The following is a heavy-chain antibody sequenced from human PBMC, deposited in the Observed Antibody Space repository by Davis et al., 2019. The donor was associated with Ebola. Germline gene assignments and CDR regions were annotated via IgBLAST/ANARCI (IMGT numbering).Heavy chain of an antibody. Sequence: SVKVSCKASGGTFSSHAISWVRQAPGQGLEWMGAIIPTFGTSNYAQSFQGRVTITRDTSTRTVYMEVRRLRSEDTGVYYCARDGPDYYGLDVWGQGTAVTVSS. CDR3: ARDGPDYYGLDV. J-gene: IGHJ6*02. CDR2: IIPTFGTS. V-gene: IGHV1-69*06. CDR1: GGTFSSHA.